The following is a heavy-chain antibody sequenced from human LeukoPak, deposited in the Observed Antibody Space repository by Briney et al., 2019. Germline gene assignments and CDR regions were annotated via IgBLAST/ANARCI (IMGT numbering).Heavy chain of an antibody. CDR1: GFTFSNHW. V-gene: IGHV3-74*03. D-gene: IGHD3-22*01. CDR2: IDEGGSNA. J-gene: IGHJ4*02. CDR3: AKVPPPLTYYYDSSGYDDY. Sequence: GGSLRLSCAASGFTFSNHWMHWVRQAPGKGLVWVSRIDEGGSNAMYADSVKGRFSISKDNAKNTVNLQMNSLRAEDTAVYYCAKVPPPLTYYYDSSGYDDYWGQGTLVTVSS.